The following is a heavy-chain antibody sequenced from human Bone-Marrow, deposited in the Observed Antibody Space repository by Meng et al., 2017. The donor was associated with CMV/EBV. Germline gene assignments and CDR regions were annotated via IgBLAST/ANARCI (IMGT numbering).Heavy chain of an antibody. CDR2: IYPGDSDT. V-gene: IGHV5-51*01. Sequence: GESLKISCKGSGYSFTSYWIGWVRQMLGKGLEWMGIIYPGDSDTRYSPSFQGQVTISADKSISTAYLQWSSLKASDTAMYYCARSYCSSSNCLIECWGQGTLVPVSS. J-gene: IGHJ4*02. CDR1: GYSFTSYW. CDR3: ARSYCSSSNCLIEC. D-gene: IGHD2-2*01.